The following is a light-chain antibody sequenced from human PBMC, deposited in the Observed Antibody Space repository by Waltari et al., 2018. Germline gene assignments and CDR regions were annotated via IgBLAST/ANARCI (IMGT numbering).Light chain of an antibody. Sequence: DIQMTQSPSSLSASVGDRVTITCRASQSISSYLNWYQQKPGKAPKFLIYAASSLQSGVPSRFSGSGSVTEFTLTISNLQPEDFATYYCQQSYSSLYTCGQGTKLEIK. CDR1: QSISSY. V-gene: IGKV1-39*01. CDR2: AAS. J-gene: IGKJ2*01. CDR3: QQSYSSLYT.